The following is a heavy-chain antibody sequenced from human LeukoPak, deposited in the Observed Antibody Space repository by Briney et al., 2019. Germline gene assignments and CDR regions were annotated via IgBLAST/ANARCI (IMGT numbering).Heavy chain of an antibody. CDR2: INPSGGST. Sequence: GASVKVSCKASGYTFTSYYMHWVRQAPGQGLEWMGIINPSGGSTSYAQKFQGRVTMTRDTSTSTVYMELSSLRSEDTAVYYCARATSGVGYSGPNYFDYGGQGTLVTVSS. CDR3: ARATSGVGYSGPNYFDY. V-gene: IGHV1-46*01. CDR1: GYTFTSYY. J-gene: IGHJ4*02. D-gene: IGHD1-26*01.